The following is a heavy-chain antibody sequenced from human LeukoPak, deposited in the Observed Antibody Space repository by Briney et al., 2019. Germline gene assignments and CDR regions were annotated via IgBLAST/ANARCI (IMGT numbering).Heavy chain of an antibody. V-gene: IGHV4-59*01. Sequence: SETLSLTCTVSGGSISSYYWSWIRQPPGKGLEWIGYICYSGSTNYNPSLKSRVTISVDTSKNQFSLKLSSVTAADTAVYYCARDYSSSSWSDWGQGTLVTVSS. CDR1: GGSISSYY. CDR2: ICYSGST. J-gene: IGHJ4*02. D-gene: IGHD6-6*01. CDR3: ARDYSSSSWSD.